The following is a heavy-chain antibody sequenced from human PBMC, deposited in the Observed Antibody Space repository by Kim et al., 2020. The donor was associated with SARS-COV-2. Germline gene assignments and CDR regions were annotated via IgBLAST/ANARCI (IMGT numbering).Heavy chain of an antibody. Sequence: GGSLRLSCAVSGFTFSSYAMSWVRQAPGKGLEWVSLISTSGRSTHYAESVNGRFTISRDNTKNTLYLQMTSLRAEDTAIYYCAKDREATTMTLVLTKAYFDYWGQGTLVTVSS. D-gene: IGHD3-22*01. CDR1: GFTFSSYA. CDR2: ISTSGRST. CDR3: AKDREATTMTLVLTKAYFDY. V-gene: IGHV3-23*01. J-gene: IGHJ4*02.